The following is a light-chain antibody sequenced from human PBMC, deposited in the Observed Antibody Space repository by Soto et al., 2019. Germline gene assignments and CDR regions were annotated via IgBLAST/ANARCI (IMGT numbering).Light chain of an antibody. CDR3: QQYNVYPWT. V-gene: IGKV1-5*01. J-gene: IGKJ1*01. CDR1: QSISSW. Sequence: DIQMTQSPSTLSATAGDRVTITCRASQSISSWLAWYQQKPGKAPKLLIYDASNLESGVPSRFSGSGSGTDFTLTISCLQSDDFATYYCQQYNVYPWTFGQGTKV. CDR2: DAS.